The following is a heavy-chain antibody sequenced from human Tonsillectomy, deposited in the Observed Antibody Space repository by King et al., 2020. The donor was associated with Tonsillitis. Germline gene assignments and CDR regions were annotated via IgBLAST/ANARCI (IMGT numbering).Heavy chain of an antibody. V-gene: IGHV3-23*04. J-gene: IGHJ3*02. Sequence: VQLVESEGGLVQPGGSLRLSCAASGFTFSSYAMSWVRQAPGKGLEWVSVISGSGGSTYYADSVKGRFTISRDNSKNTLYLQMSSLRAEDTAIYYCATGGMYGSGSPYDAFDIWGQGTMVTVSS. CDR2: ISGSGGST. CDR1: GFTFSSYA. CDR3: ATGGMYGSGSPYDAFDI. D-gene: IGHD3-10*01.